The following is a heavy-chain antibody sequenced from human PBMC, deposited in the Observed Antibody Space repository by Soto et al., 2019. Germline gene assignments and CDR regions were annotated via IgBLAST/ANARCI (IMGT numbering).Heavy chain of an antibody. Sequence: QVQLVQSGSELKNPGASVKVSCKASGYTFTSYAMNWVRQAPGQGLEWMGWINTNTGNPTYAQGFTGRFVFSLDTSVSTAYLQICSLKAEDTAVYYCARVNLAAAEGADYYYYGMDVWGQGTTVTVSS. CDR2: INTNTGNP. CDR3: ARVNLAAAEGADYYYYGMDV. J-gene: IGHJ6*02. D-gene: IGHD6-13*01. V-gene: IGHV7-4-1*01. CDR1: GYTFTSYA.